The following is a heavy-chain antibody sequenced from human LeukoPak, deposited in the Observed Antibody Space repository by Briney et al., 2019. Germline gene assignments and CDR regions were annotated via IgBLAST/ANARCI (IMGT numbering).Heavy chain of an antibody. CDR1: GFTFSSYW. D-gene: IGHD3-10*01. J-gene: IGHJ4*02. CDR3: AREVLEYYGSGSYYRAYFDY. V-gene: IGHV3-7*01. Sequence: GGSLRLSCAASGFTFSSYWMSWVRQAPGKGLEWVANIKQDGSEKYYVDSVKGRFTISRDNAKNSLYLQMNSLRAEDTAVYYCAREVLEYYGSGSYYRAYFDYWGQGTLVTVSS. CDR2: IKQDGSEK.